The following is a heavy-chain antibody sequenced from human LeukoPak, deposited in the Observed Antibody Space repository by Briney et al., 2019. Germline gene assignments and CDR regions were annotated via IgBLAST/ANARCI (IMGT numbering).Heavy chain of an antibody. D-gene: IGHD2-2*02. CDR2: ISSSGSTI. Sequence: GGSLRLSCAASGFTFSDYYMSWIRQAPGKRLEWVSYISSSGSTIYYADSVKGRFTISRAHAKNSLYLQMNSLRAEDTAVYYCARGSRPYCSSTSCYTDYYYYYMDVWGKGTTVTVSS. CDR1: GFTFSDYY. J-gene: IGHJ6*03. V-gene: IGHV3-11*04. CDR3: ARGSRPYCSSTSCYTDYYYYYMDV.